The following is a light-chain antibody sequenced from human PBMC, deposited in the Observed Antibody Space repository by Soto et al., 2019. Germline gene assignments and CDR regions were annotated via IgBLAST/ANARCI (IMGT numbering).Light chain of an antibody. CDR1: QAIRND. CDR2: GSS. Sequence: DIQMTQSPSSLSASVGDRVTITCRASQAIRNDLAWYQQKPGRAPKGLIYGSSSLQSGVPSRFSGRGSGTEFSHTISSLQPEDFATYYCLQHNVFPRTFGQGTKVEIK. CDR3: LQHNVFPRT. J-gene: IGKJ1*01. V-gene: IGKV1-17*01.